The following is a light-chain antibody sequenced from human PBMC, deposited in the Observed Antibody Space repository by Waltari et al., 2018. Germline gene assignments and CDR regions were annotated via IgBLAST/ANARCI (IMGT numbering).Light chain of an antibody. V-gene: IGLV1-44*01. Sequence: QSVLTQPPSASGTPGQRVTISCSGSSSNIGSKNVNLYQQLPGTAPKLLLFSNNQRPSGVPDRFSGSKSGTSASLAISGLLSEDEADYYCSSWDDSVIGPVFGGGTKLTVL. CDR3: SSWDDSVIGPV. CDR2: SNN. CDR1: SSNIGSKN. J-gene: IGLJ2*01.